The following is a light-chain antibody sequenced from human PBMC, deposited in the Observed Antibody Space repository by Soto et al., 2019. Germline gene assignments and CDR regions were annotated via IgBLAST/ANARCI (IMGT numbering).Light chain of an antibody. V-gene: IGKV3-15*01. CDR1: HGLGTN. CDR2: DAS. J-gene: IGKJ4*01. CDR3: QQYNNWPLT. Sequence: EIVVTQSPAALSLSPGERATLSCRTSHGLGTNVAWYQQIRGQPPRLLIYDASTRATGIPARFSGSGSETEFTLTISSLQSEDLAVYYCQQYNNWPLTFGGGTKVDIK.